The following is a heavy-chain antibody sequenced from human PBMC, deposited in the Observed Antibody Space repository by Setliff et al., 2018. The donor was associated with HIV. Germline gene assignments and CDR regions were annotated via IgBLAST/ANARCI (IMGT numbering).Heavy chain of an antibody. V-gene: IGHV1-2*04. D-gene: IGHD3-22*01. CDR1: GYTFTDYY. J-gene: IGHJ4*02. CDR2: INPNSGGT. Sequence: ASVKVSCKASGYTFTDYYMHWVRQAPGQGLEWMGWINPNSGGTNFAQKFQGWVTMTRDTSISTAYMALSRLRSDDTAVYYCARDYYGSSGYPIATYYFGYWGQGTLVTAPQ. CDR3: ARDYYGSSGYPIATYYFGY.